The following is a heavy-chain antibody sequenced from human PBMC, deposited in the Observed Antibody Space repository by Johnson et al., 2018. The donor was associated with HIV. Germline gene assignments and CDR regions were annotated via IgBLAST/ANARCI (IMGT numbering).Heavy chain of an antibody. J-gene: IGHJ3*02. D-gene: IGHD2-15*01. CDR1: GFTFSSYG. CDR2: ISNGGSNK. Sequence: QVQLVESGGGVVQPGRSLRLSCAASGFTFSSYGMHWVRQAPGKGLEWVAVISNGGSNKDYADAVKGRFSISRDNVKNSLYLQMNSLRAEDTALYFCARGSRYCSGGSCPEAFDIWGQGTMVTVSS. CDR3: ARGSRYCSGGSCPEAFDI. V-gene: IGHV3-30-3*01.